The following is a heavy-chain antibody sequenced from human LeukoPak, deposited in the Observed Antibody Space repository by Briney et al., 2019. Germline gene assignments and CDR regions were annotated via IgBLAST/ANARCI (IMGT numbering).Heavy chain of an antibody. V-gene: IGHV3-53*01. CDR1: GFTVSSNS. J-gene: IGHJ4*02. CDR3: ARRAGAYSHPYDY. CDR2: IYSDNT. D-gene: IGHD4/OR15-4a*01. Sequence: GESLRLSCTVSGFTVSSNSMSWVRQAPGKGLEWVSFIYSDNTHYSDSVKGRFTISRDNSKNTLYLQMNSLRAEDTAVYYCARRAGAYSHPYDYWGQGTPVAVSS.